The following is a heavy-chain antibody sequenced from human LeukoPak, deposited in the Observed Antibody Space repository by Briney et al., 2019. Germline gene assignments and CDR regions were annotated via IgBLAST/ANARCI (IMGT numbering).Heavy chain of an antibody. CDR1: GFTFSSYA. CDR2: ISYDGSNK. D-gene: IGHD6-19*01. CDR3: ARDQSTAEGGWYGFYFDY. Sequence: GRSLRLSCAASGFTFSSYAMRGVRQAPGKGLEWVAVISYDGSNKYYADSVKGRFTISRDNSKNTLYLQMNSLRAEDTAVYYCARDQSTAEGGWYGFYFDYWGQGTLVTVSS. V-gene: IGHV3-30*04. J-gene: IGHJ4*02.